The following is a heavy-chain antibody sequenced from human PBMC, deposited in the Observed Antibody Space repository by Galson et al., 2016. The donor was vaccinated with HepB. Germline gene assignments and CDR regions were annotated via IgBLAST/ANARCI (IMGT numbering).Heavy chain of an antibody. CDR2: LSGSGGST. CDR3: ANRRGILTGPAGY. J-gene: IGHJ4*02. CDR1: GFTFSNYA. D-gene: IGHD3-9*01. V-gene: IGHV3-23*01. Sequence: SLRLSCAASGFTFSNYAMIWVRQAPGKGLEWVSGLSGSGGSTYYADSVKGRFTISRDNSKTTLYLQMNSLRAEDTAVYYCANRRGILTGPAGYWGQGTLVTVSS.